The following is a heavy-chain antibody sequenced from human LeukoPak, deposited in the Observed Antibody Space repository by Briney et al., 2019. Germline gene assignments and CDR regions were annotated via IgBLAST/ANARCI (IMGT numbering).Heavy chain of an antibody. CDR1: GGTFSSYA. J-gene: IGHJ3*02. Sequence: ASVKVSCKASGGTFSSYAISWVRQAPGQGLEWMGIINPSGGSTSYAQKFQGRVTMTRDMSTSTVYMELSSLRSEDTAVYYCARVYSYGDLEAFDIWGQGTMVTVSS. D-gene: IGHD5-18*01. CDR3: ARVYSYGDLEAFDI. V-gene: IGHV1-46*01. CDR2: INPSGGST.